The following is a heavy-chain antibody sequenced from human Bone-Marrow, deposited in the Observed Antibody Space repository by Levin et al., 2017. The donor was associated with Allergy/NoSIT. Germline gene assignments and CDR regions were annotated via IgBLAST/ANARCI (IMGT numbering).Heavy chain of an antibody. V-gene: IGHV3-30*04. CDR2: TSFDAKNK. CDR3: ARDLTSGSDS. D-gene: IGHD3-10*01. CDR1: GFTISTYA. Sequence: HSGGSLRLSCAASGFTISTYAISWVRQAPGKGLEWVAVTSFDAKNKYYADSVKGRFIISRDISKNTVYLQMTSLRPEDTAVYYCARDLTSGSDSWGQGTLVTVSA. J-gene: IGHJ4*02.